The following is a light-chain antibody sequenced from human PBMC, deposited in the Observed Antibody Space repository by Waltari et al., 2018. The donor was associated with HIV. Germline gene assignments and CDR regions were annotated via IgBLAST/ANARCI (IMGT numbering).Light chain of an antibody. V-gene: IGLV1-44*01. CDR1: RFNIGSNS. CDR3: AAWDESLNGLFGGL. CDR2: NNN. Sequence: VLTQPPSASGTPGQRVTISCSGGRFNIGSNSVTWYQHLPGTAPRLLIFNNNQGPSGVPDRFSGSKSGTSASLAISGLQSEDEADYYCAAWDESLNGLFGGLFGGGTKLTVL. J-gene: IGLJ2*01.